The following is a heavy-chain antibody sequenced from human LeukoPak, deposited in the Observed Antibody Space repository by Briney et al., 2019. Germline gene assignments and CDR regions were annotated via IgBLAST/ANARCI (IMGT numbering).Heavy chain of an antibody. J-gene: IGHJ4*02. CDR2: INPNGGDT. CDR1: GGIFSSYA. Sequence: ASVKVSCKASGGIFSSYAISWVRQAPGQGLEWMGWINPNGGDTNYAQKFQGRVTMTRDTSISTAYMELSWLTSDDTAVYHCSTLKETEYWGQGTLVTVSS. CDR3: STLKETEY. V-gene: IGHV1-2*02. D-gene: IGHD1-14*01.